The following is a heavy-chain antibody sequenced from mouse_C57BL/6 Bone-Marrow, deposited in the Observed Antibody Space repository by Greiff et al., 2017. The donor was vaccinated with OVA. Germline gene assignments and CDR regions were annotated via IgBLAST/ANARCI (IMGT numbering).Heavy chain of an antibody. CDR3: TIYYDYDGAMDY. CDR2: ISSGGDYI. D-gene: IGHD2-4*01. V-gene: IGHV5-9-1*02. J-gene: IGHJ4*01. Sequence: EVKLMESGEGLVKPGGSLKLSCAASGFTFSSYAMSWVRQTPEKRLEWVAYISSGGDYIYYADTVKGRFTISRDNARNTLYLQMSSLKSEDTAMYYCTIYYDYDGAMDYWGQGTSVTVSS. CDR1: GFTFSSYA.